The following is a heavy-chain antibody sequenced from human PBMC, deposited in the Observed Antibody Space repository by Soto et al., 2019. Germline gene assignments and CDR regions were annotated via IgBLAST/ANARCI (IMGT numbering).Heavy chain of an antibody. V-gene: IGHV4-4*02. CDR2: IYHSGDT. CDR3: AAHRGSTYGPLDY. J-gene: IGHJ4*02. Sequence: QVQLQESGPGLVKPSGTLSLTCAVSGGSISSDNWWTWVRQPPGKGLEWIAEIYHSGDTNYNPSLNSRVTISVDMSRNLFSLKLTSVPAAETAVYYCAAHRGSTYGPLDYWGQGNLVTVSS. CDR1: GGSISSDNW. D-gene: IGHD3-10*01.